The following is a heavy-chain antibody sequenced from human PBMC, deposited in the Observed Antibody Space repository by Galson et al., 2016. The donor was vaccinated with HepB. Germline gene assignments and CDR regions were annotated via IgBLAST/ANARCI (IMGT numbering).Heavy chain of an antibody. CDR2: ITGNGGTT. CDR1: GSTFNTYA. D-gene: IGHD3-22*01. J-gene: IGHJ4*02. Sequence: SLRLSCAASGSTFNTYAMSWVRQAPGKGPEWASAITGNGGTTYYTDPVKGRFTISRDNSKNTLYLQMNSLRVDDTAVYYCAKRDYSDSDGYLPLFDRWGQGTLVTVSS. CDR3: AKRDYSDSDGYLPLFDR. V-gene: IGHV3-23*01.